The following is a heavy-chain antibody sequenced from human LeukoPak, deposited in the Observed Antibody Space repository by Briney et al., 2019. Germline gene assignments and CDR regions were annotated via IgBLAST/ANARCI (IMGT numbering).Heavy chain of an antibody. Sequence: PSETLSLTCTVSGGSISSYYWGWIRQPPGKGLEWIGYIYYSGSTNYNPSLKSRVTISVDTSKNQFSLKLSSVTAADTAVYYCARHFVTGYDLSDAFDIWGQGTMVTVSS. CDR2: IYYSGST. V-gene: IGHV4-59*08. CDR1: GGSISSYY. CDR3: ARHFVTGYDLSDAFDI. D-gene: IGHD5-12*01. J-gene: IGHJ3*02.